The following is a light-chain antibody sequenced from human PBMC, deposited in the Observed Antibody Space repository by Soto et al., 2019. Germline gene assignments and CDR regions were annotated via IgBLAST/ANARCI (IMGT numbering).Light chain of an antibody. CDR3: SSYTSSSSYV. CDR1: SSDVGGYNY. J-gene: IGLJ1*01. Sequence: QSVLTQPASVSGSPGQSITISCTGTSSDVGGYNYVSWYQQHPGKAPKLMIYEVSNRPSGVSNRFSGSKSGNTASLTISGLQAEDEEDYYCSSYTSSSSYVFGTGTKLTVL. V-gene: IGLV2-14*01. CDR2: EVS.